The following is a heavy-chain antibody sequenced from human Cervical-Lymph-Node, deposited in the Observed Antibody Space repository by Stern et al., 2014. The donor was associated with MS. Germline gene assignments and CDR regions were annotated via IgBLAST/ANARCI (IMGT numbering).Heavy chain of an antibody. J-gene: IGHJ2*01. CDR3: ARNPALWYFDL. Sequence: VQLVQSGPGLVKPFQPLSLPCTVSGGSFSSGGYFWNWIRPPPGQGLEWIGHVYYRGSIAYNPSLKSRVTISVDTSKNQFSLRLRSVTAADTAVYYCARNPALWYFDLWGRGTLAAVSS. V-gene: IGHV4-31*03. D-gene: IGHD3-3*02. CDR1: GGSFSSGGYF. CDR2: VYYRGSI.